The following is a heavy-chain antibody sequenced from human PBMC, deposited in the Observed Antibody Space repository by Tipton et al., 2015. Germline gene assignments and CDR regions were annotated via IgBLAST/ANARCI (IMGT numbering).Heavy chain of an antibody. Sequence: TLSLTCTVSGGSLNNDYWTWIRQPAGKGLEWIGHIYYGGNTNYNPSLQSRVTMSIDTSRTQFSLKLSSVTAADTAVYYCAKGLGPLKDDFGVVIIRFDYWGQGTLVTVSS. CDR1: GGSLNNDY. V-gene: IGHV4-4*07. J-gene: IGHJ4*02. CDR3: AKGLGPLKDDFGVVIIRFDY. CDR2: IYYGGNT. D-gene: IGHD3-3*01.